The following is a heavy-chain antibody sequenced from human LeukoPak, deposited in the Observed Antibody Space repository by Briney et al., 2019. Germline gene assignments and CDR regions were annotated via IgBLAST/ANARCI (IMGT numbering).Heavy chain of an antibody. Sequence: ASVKVSCKASGYTFTDYYMHWVRQAPGQGLEWMGWVNPNSAATKYPQEFQGRVTMTRDTSISTAYMELSGLRSDDMAVYYCARDQQHLDFDYWGQGTLVTVSS. V-gene: IGHV1-2*02. D-gene: IGHD6-13*01. CDR2: VNPNSAAT. CDR3: ARDQQHLDFDY. J-gene: IGHJ4*02. CDR1: GYTFTDYY.